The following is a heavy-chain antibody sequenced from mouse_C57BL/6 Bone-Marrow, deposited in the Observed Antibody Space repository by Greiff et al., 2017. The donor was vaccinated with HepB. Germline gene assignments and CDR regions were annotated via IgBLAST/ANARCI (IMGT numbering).Heavy chain of an antibody. CDR2: IWWDDDK. CDR3: AGLWSLYYFDY. V-gene: IGHV8-8*01. D-gene: IGHD1-1*02. J-gene: IGHJ2*01. Sequence: QVQLKQSGPGILQPSQTLSLTCSFSGFSLSTFGMGVGWIRQPSGKGLEWLAHIWWDDDKYYNPALKSRLTISKDTSKNQVFLKIANVDTADTATYYCAGLWSLYYFDYWGQGTTLTVSS. CDR1: GFSLSTFGMG.